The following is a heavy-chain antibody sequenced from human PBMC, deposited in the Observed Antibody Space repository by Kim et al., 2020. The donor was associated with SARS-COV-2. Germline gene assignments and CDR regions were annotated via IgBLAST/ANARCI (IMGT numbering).Heavy chain of an antibody. CDR2: IYYSGST. CDR1: GGSISSSSYY. J-gene: IGHJ5*02. CDR3: ARHGGTTRLALLTNWFDP. D-gene: IGHD3-16*01. Sequence: SETLSLTCTVSGGSISSSSYYWGWIRQPPGKGLEWIGSIYYSGSTYYNPSLKSRVTISVDTSKNQFSLKLSSVTAADTAVYYCARHGGTTRLALLTNWFDPWGQGTLVTVSS. V-gene: IGHV4-39*01.